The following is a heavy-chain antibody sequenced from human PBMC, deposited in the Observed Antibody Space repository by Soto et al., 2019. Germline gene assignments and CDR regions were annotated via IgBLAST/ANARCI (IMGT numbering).Heavy chain of an antibody. CDR2: MNPNSGNT. V-gene: IGHV1-8*01. Sequence: QVQLVQSGAEVKKPGASVKVSCKASGYTFTSYDINWVRQATGQGLEWMGWMNPNSGNTGYAQKFQGRGTMTRNNSIRTAYMELSSLRSEDTAVYYCARGRGHSSGWYGDYWGQGTLVTVSS. CDR1: GYTFTSYD. J-gene: IGHJ4*02. CDR3: ARGRGHSSGWYGDY. D-gene: IGHD6-19*01.